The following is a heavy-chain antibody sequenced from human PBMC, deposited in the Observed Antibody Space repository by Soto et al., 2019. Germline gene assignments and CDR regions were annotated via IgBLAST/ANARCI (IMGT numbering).Heavy chain of an antibody. CDR2: ISGSGGNT. J-gene: IGHJ4*02. D-gene: IGHD1-26*01. V-gene: IGHV3-23*01. Sequence: EVQLLESGGGLVQPGGSLRLSCATSGFTFSSYAMSWVRQAPGKGLEWVSTISGSGGNTYYADSVKGRFTISRDNSKNALYLQMNSLRADDTAVYYCAKSLRGSYPFDYWGQGTLVTVSS. CDR3: AKSLRGSYPFDY. CDR1: GFTFSSYA.